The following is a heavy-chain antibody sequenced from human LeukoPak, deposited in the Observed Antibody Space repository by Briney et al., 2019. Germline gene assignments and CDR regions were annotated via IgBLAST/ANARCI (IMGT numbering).Heavy chain of an antibody. CDR3: ARDSSSWYDEDY. D-gene: IGHD6-13*01. CDR2: ISSSSSYM. V-gene: IGHV3-21*01. CDR1: GFTFSSYS. Sequence: GGSLRLSCAASGFTFSSYSMNWVRQAPGKGLEWVSSISSSSSYMYYADSVKGRFTISRDNAKNSLYLQMNSLRAEDTAVYYCARDSSSWYDEDYWGQGTLVTVSS. J-gene: IGHJ4*02.